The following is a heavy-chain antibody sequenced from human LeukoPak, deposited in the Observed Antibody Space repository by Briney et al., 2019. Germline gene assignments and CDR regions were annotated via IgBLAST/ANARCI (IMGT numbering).Heavy chain of an antibody. D-gene: IGHD6-19*01. Sequence: GSQRLSCAASGFTFSSYSMNWVRQAPGKGLRWVSSISSSSSYIYYADSVKGRFTISRDNAKNSLYLQMNSLRAEDTAVYYRARGMDSSGWYYFDYWGQGTLVTVSS. CDR3: ARGMDSSGWYYFDY. V-gene: IGHV3-21*01. J-gene: IGHJ4*02. CDR1: GFTFSSYS. CDR2: ISSSSSYI.